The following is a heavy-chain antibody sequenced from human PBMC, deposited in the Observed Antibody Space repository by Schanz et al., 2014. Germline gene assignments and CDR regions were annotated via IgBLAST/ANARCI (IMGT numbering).Heavy chain of an antibody. CDR3: ARDRRRYCSTASCLHDNWFDP. J-gene: IGHJ5*02. V-gene: IGHV1-46*01. CDR2: INLSGGST. CDR1: GYTFTSYS. D-gene: IGHD2-2*01. Sequence: QVQLVQSGAEVKKPGASVKVSCKASGYTFTSYSMHWVRQAPGQGLEWMGIINLSGGSTTYAQKFQGRVTMTRDTSTSTVYMELSSLRSEDTAVYYCARDRRRYCSTASCLHDNWFDPWGQGTLVIVSS.